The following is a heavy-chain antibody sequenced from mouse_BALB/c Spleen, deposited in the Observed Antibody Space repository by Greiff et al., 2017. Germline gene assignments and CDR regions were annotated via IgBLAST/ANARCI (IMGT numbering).Heavy chain of an antibody. CDR3: AREEGYEYYAMDY. V-gene: IGHV5-17*02. J-gene: IGHJ4*01. D-gene: IGHD2-2*01. Sequence: EVQGVESGGGLVQPGGSRKLSCAASGFTFSSFGMHWVRQAPEKGLEWVAYISSGSSTIYYADTVKGRFTISRDNARNILYLQMSSLRSEDTAMYYCAREEGYEYYAMDYWGQGTSVTVSS. CDR1: GFTFSSFG. CDR2: ISSGSSTI.